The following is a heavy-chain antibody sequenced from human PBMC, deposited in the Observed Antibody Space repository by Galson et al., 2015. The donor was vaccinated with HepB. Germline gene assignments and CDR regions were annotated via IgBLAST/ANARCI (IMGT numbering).Heavy chain of an antibody. J-gene: IGHJ5*02. Sequence: SVKVSCKASGHTLTSYDISWVRQAPGEGLEWMGRITSYNGDTSYAEKFQGRVTMTTETSTTTSYMELRALRSDDTAIYFCARGYYYGSGSPDLWGQGTLVTVS. CDR3: ARGYYYGSGSPDL. CDR1: GHTLTSYD. CDR2: ITSYNGDT. D-gene: IGHD3-10*01. V-gene: IGHV1-18*01.